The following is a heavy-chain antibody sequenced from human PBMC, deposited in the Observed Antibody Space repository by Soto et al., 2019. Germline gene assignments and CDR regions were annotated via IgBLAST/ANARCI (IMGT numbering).Heavy chain of an antibody. Sequence: QVQLQQWGAGLLKPSETLYLTCAVYGGSLSGYYWSWIRQPPGTGLEWFGEINHSGSTNYNPSLKSRVTISVDTSKNQFSLKLTSVTAADTAVYYCARSVVTPNWYFDLWGRGTLVTVSS. D-gene: IGHD2-21*02. CDR1: GGSLSGYY. J-gene: IGHJ2*01. CDR3: ARSVVTPNWYFDL. V-gene: IGHV4-34*01. CDR2: INHSGST.